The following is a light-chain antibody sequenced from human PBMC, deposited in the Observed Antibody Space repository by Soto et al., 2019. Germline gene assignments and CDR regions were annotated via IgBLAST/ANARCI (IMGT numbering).Light chain of an antibody. J-gene: IGLJ1*01. Sequence: ALTQPRSVSGSPGQSVTISCTGTSSDVGGYTYVSWYQQHPGKAPKLIIYDVTERPSGVPARFSGSKSGNTASLTISGLQAEDEADYYCCSYAGSYTYVFGTGTKLTVL. CDR3: CSYAGSYTYV. CDR1: SSDVGGYTY. CDR2: DVT. V-gene: IGLV2-11*01.